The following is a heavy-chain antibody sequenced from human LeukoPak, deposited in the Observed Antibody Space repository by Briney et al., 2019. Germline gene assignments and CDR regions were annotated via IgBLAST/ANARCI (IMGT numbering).Heavy chain of an antibody. CDR3: AGFRSVTTVIWFDP. V-gene: IGHV4-59*08. D-gene: IGHD4-17*01. CDR1: GGSISSYY. CDR2: IYYSGNT. J-gene: IGHJ5*02. Sequence: SETLSLTCTFYGGSISSYYWSWIRQPPGKPLEWIGYIYYSGNTNYNPSLRSRVTISVDTSKNQFSLKLSSVTAADTAVYYRAGFRSVTTVIWFDPWGQGTLVTVSS.